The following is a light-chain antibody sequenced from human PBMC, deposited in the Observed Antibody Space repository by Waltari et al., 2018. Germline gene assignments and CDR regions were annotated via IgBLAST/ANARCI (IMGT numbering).Light chain of an antibody. Sequence: QSALAQPASVSGSPGQSITISCTGTSRDVGSYHLVPWYQQHPGRAPTLMLYEVSRRPSGVSYRFSGSKSGNTASLTISGLQPEDEGDYYCCSYAGSSAYVFGTGTEVTV. CDR1: SRDVGSYHL. CDR2: EVS. J-gene: IGLJ1*01. CDR3: CSYAGSSAYV. V-gene: IGLV2-23*02.